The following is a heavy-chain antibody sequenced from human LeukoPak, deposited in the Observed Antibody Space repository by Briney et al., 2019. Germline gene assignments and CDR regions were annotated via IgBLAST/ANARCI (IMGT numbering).Heavy chain of an antibody. CDR1: GYTFTGYY. D-gene: IGHD3-10*01. CDR3: ARGPLYYGSGSYLSGP. V-gene: IGHV1-2*02. Sequence: ASVKVSCKASGYTFTGYYMHWVRQAPGQGLEWMGWINPNSGDTNYAQKFQGRVTMTTDTSTSTAYMELRSLRSDDTAMYYCARGPLYYGSGSYLSGPWGQGTLVTVSS. J-gene: IGHJ4*02. CDR2: INPNSGDT.